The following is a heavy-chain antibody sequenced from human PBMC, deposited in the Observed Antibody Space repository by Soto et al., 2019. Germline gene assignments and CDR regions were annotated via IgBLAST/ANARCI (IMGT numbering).Heavy chain of an antibody. V-gene: IGHV3-15*01. CDR1: GLIFADYS. D-gene: IGHD3-22*01. CDR2: IKSKTDGGTT. CDR3: TTEQYYYDSSGYDGPPGNWFDP. Sequence: GGSLRLSCTGSGLIFADYSMSWVRQAPGKGLEWVGRIKSKTDGGTTDYAAPVKGRFTISRDDSKNTLYLQMNSLKTEDTAVYYCTTEQYYYDSSGYDGPPGNWFDPWGQGTLVTVSS. J-gene: IGHJ5*02.